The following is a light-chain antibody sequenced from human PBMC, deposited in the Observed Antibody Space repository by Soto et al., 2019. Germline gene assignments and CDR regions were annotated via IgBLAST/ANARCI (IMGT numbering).Light chain of an antibody. CDR2: DAS. CDR3: QQRSDWPIT. V-gene: IGKV3-11*01. J-gene: IGKJ5*01. CDR1: QTVSSF. Sequence: IVLTQSPATLSLSPGARATLFCRASQTVSSFLVWYQQKPGQAPRLLIYDASNRATGVPARFSGSGSGTDFTLTISSLEPEDFAVYYCQQRSDWPITFGQGTRLEIK.